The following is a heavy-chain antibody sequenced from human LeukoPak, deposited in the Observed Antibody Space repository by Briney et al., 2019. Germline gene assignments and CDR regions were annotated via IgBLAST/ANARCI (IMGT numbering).Heavy chain of an antibody. V-gene: IGHV3-30*02. D-gene: IGHD6-19*01. CDR2: VRYDGSNK. CDR3: AKDGEQWLVPTFDY. CDR1: GFTFSSYG. J-gene: IGHJ4*02. Sequence: GGSLRLSCAASGFTFSSYGMHWVRQAPGKGLEGVAFVRYDGSNKYYADSVKGRYTISRDNSKNTLYLQMNSLRAEDTAVYYCAKDGEQWLVPTFDYWGQGTLVTVSS.